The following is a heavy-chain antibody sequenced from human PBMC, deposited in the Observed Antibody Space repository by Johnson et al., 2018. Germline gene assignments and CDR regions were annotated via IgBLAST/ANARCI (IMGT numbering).Heavy chain of an antibody. Sequence: VQLVQSGGGLVQPGGSLRLSCTGSGFTIDDHYMNWVRQPPGKGLEWVSLIFSDDTTYYTDSVQGRFTLSSDPCKTHLYLQMASLTPEDTAVYCCARLRCCVAPYMDIWGKGTAVTVSS. CDR2: IFSDDTT. CDR3: ARLRCCVAPYMDI. CDR1: GFTIDDHY. V-gene: IGHV3-66*02. J-gene: IGHJ6*03. D-gene: IGHD5-12*01.